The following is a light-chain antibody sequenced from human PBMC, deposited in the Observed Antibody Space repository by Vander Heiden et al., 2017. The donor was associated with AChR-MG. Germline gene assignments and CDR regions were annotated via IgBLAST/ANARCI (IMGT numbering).Light chain of an antibody. V-gene: IGLV3-1*01. J-gene: IGLJ2*01. Sequence: SYDLTQPPSVSVSPGETARITCSGENLEDKYVCWYQQKPGQSTGLVMYEDTKRPSGIPARFSASNSGNNATLTISGTQAMDEAYYYCQAWDSRTALVFGGGPTLTVL. CDR3: QAWDSRTALV. CDR2: EDT. CDR1: NLEDKY.